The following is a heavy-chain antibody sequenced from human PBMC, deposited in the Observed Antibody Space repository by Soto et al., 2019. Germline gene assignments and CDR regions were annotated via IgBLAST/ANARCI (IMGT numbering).Heavy chain of an antibody. J-gene: IGHJ5*02. CDR1: GFTFSSYG. V-gene: IGHV3-30*03. CDR3: ARDGRIAATKGALYNWFDP. Sequence: QVQLVESGGGVVQPGRSLRLSCAASGFTFSSYGMHWVRQAPGKGLDWVAVISYDGTNKYYVDSVEGRFTISRDNSKNTLYLQINSLRAEDTAVYYCARDGRIAATKGALYNWFDPWGQGTLVTVSS. D-gene: IGHD6-13*01. CDR2: ISYDGTNK.